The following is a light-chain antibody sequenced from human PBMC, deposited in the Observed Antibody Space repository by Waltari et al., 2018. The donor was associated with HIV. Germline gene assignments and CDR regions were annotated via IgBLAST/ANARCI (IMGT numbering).Light chain of an antibody. V-gene: IGLV2-8*01. CDR3: SSYAGINPVV. Sequence: QSALTQPPSASGSPGQSVTISCTGTSSDVGRYDYVSWYQHHPGKAPKLLSFEVNKRPSGGPDRFSGSKSGNTASLTVSGLQAEDEAEYSCSSYAGINPVVFGGGTKLTVL. J-gene: IGLJ2*01. CDR1: SSDVGRYDY. CDR2: EVN.